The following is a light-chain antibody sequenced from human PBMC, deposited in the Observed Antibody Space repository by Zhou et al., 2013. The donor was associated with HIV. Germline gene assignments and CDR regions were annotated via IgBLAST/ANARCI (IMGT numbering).Light chain of an antibody. Sequence: EVVMTQSPGTLSLSPGERAILSCRASQNVPYLAWYQQKSGQPPRLLIFGASNRAPDRATGVPDRFSASGSGTDFTLTISRLEPEDFAVYYCQQYGSSLSITFGQGTRLEIK. CDR1: QNVPY. CDR3: QQYGSSLSIT. CDR2: GAS. J-gene: IGKJ5*01. V-gene: IGKV3-20*01.